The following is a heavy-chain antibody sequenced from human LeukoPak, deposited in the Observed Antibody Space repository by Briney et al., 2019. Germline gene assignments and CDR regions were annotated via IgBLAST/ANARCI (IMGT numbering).Heavy chain of an antibody. J-gene: IGHJ4*02. D-gene: IGHD3-22*01. Sequence: SETLSLTCAVYGGSFSDYFWSWIRQPPGKGLEWIGEISHSGSTTYNPSLRSRVAISGDTSKKQFSLKLSSVTAADTAVYYCVTYYYGSSAPKRNYWGQGILVTVSS. CDR2: ISHSGST. V-gene: IGHV4-34*01. CDR1: GGSFSDYF. CDR3: VTYYYGSSAPKRNY.